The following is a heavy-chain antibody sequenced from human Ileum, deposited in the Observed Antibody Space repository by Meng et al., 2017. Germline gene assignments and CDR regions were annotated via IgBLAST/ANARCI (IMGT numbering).Heavy chain of an antibody. Sequence: QVQLQESGPRLVKPSQTLSLTCTVPCGSISSGDYYWSWVRQSPGKVPEWIGYIYSNGNTYSNPSLRGRLMISIDTSKNQFSLKLSSVTAADTAVYYCARAPKYCTNAVCSRPLDSWGQGTLVTVSS. D-gene: IGHD2-8*01. CDR1: CGSISSGDYY. J-gene: IGHJ4*02. CDR2: IYSNGNT. V-gene: IGHV4-30-4*01. CDR3: ARAPKYCTNAVCSRPLDS.